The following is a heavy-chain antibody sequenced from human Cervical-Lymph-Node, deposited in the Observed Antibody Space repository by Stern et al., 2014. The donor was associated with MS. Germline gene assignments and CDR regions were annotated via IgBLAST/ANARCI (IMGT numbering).Heavy chain of an antibody. CDR1: GFSLNSRGVG. CDR2: IYWDDAK. V-gene: IGHV2-5*02. D-gene: IGHD3-10*01. Sequence: QITLKESGPTLVKPTQTLTLTCTFSGFSLNSRGVGVGWIRQPPGKALEWLAHIYWDDAKRYSPSLKSSLTHNKDASKNQVVLTMTNMDPVDTATYYCAHTLITLDRGVPFDYWGQGTLVIVSS. J-gene: IGHJ4*02. CDR3: AHTLITLDRGVPFDY.